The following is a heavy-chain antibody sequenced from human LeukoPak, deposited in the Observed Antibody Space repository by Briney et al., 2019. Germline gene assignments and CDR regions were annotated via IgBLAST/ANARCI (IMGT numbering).Heavy chain of an antibody. Sequence: ASVKVSCKASGYTFTSYGISWVRQAPGQGLEWMGWISAYNGNTNYAQKLQGRVTMTTDTSTSTAYMELSRLRSDDTAVYYCARGRKICSSTSCYEMWWFDPWGQGTLVTVSS. V-gene: IGHV1-18*01. CDR3: ARGRKICSSTSCYEMWWFDP. D-gene: IGHD2-2*01. CDR2: ISAYNGNT. J-gene: IGHJ5*02. CDR1: GYTFTSYG.